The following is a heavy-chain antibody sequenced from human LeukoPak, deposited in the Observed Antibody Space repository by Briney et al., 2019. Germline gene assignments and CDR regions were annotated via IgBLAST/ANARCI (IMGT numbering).Heavy chain of an antibody. CDR2: INHSGHT. J-gene: IGHJ3*01. CDR3: ARHESDSSSAAFDS. CDR1: GGSFSGYF. D-gene: IGHD6-6*01. V-gene: IGHV4-34*01. Sequence: SETLSLTCAVHGGSFSGYFWSWIRQPPGKGLEYIGEINHSGHTTYNPSLKSRVTISVDTSKNQFSLGMISVTAADTAVYYCARHESDSSSAAFDSWGQGTTVIVSS.